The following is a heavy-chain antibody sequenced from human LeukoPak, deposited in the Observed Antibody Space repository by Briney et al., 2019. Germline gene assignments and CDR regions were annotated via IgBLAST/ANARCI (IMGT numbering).Heavy chain of an antibody. Sequence: GGSLRLSCAASGFSFSGFWMGWVRQVSGKRPEWVANINEDGSKKQYVESLKGRFPIARDNAKNSLYLQMNNLRVEDTGVYYCARAIGGYNVMDVWGQGTTVTVSS. CDR2: INEDGSKK. CDR1: GFSFSGFW. J-gene: IGHJ6*02. V-gene: IGHV3-7*04. D-gene: IGHD2-15*01. CDR3: ARAIGGYNVMDV.